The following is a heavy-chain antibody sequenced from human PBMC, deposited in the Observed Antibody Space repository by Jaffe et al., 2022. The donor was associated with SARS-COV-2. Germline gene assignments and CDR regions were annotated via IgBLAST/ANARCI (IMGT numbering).Heavy chain of an antibody. CDR2: IYWDDDK. CDR3: AHRLTDRSGTIAFDP. CDR1: GFSLTTNGVG. V-gene: IGHV2-5*02. D-gene: IGHD3-10*01. Sequence: QITLKESGPTLVKPTQTLTLTCTFSGFSLTTNGVGVGWIRQPPGKALEWLALIYWDDDKRYSPSLKSRLTITKDASENQVVLTMTNMDPVDTATYYCAHRLTDRSGTIAFDPWGQGTLVTVSS. J-gene: IGHJ5*02.